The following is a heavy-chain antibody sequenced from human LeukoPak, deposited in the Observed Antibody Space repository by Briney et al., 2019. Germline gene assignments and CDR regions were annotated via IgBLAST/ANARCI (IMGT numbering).Heavy chain of an antibody. V-gene: IGHV1-69*06. CDR2: IIPIFGTA. CDR3: AVLIPRDAFDI. J-gene: IGHJ3*02. D-gene: IGHD2-2*02. Sequence: ASVKVSCKASGGTFSSYAISWVRQAPGQGLEWMGGIIPIFGTANYAQKFQGRVTITADTSTDTAYMELSSLRSEDTAVYYCAVLIPRDAFDIWGQGTMVTVSS. CDR1: GGTFSSYA.